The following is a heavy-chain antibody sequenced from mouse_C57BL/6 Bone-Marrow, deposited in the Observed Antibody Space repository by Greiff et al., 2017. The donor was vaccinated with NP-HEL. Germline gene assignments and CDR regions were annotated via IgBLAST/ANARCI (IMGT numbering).Heavy chain of an antibody. CDR1: GYTFTSYW. CDR2: IYPGSGST. Sequence: VQLQQPGAELVKPGASVKMSCKASGYTFTSYWITWVKQRPGQGLEWIGDIYPGSGSTNYNEKFKSKATLTVDTSSSTAYMQLSSLTSEDSAVYYCARRITTVVAERMDYWGQGTSVTVSS. J-gene: IGHJ4*01. CDR3: ARRITTVVAERMDY. D-gene: IGHD1-1*01. V-gene: IGHV1-55*01.